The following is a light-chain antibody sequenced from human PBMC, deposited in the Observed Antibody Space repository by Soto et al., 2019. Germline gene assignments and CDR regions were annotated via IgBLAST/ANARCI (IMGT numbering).Light chain of an antibody. CDR1: SSNIGAGYD. V-gene: IGLV1-40*01. CDR3: QSYDSSLSASNWV. CDR2: GNS. Sequence: QSVLTQPPSVSGAPGQRVTISCTGSSSNIGAGYDVHWYQQLPGTAPKLLIYGNSNRPSGVPDRFSGSKSGTSASLAITGLQAEDEADYYCQSYDSSLSASNWVFGGGTQLTVL. J-gene: IGLJ3*02.